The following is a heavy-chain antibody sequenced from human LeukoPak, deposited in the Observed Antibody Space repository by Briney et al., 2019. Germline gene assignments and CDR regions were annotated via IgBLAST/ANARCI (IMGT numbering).Heavy chain of an antibody. J-gene: IGHJ5*02. V-gene: IGHV4-4*07. CDR3: ARDSGTTGEVKFDP. Sequence: SETLSLTCTVSGVSISSYYWSWLRQPAGKGLEWCGSIYSSGSTKYNPSLKRRVTMSVDTSKNKFSLKQSCVSAADASVYYCARDSGTTGEVKFDPWGQGTLVTVSS. CDR2: IYSSGST. D-gene: IGHD3-10*01. CDR1: GVSISSYY.